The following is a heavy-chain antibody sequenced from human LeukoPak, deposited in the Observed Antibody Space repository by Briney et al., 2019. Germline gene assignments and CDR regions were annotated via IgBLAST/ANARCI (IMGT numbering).Heavy chain of an antibody. V-gene: IGHV1-8*01. Sequence: ASVKVSCKASGYTFTSYDINWARQATGQGLEWMGWMNPNSGNTGYAQKFQGRVTMTRNTSISTAYMELSSLRSDDTAVYYCARGRESESGTIFGAHYYYYYMDVWGKGTTVTVSS. CDR2: MNPNSGNT. J-gene: IGHJ6*03. CDR1: GYTFTSYD. CDR3: ARGRESESGTIFGAHYYYYYMDV. D-gene: IGHD3-3*01.